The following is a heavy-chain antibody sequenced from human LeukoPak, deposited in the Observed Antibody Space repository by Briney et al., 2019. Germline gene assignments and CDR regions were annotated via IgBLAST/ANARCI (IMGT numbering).Heavy chain of an antibody. J-gene: IGHJ4*02. CDR2: IKQGGGEI. CDR3: ARDRESESDSEGDY. V-gene: IGHV3-7*01. Sequence: GGSLRLSCSASGFTFSRFWMSWVRQAPGKGLKYVALIKQGGGEIYHMDSVKGRFTISRDDATNSLYLQMNSLRVEDTALYYCARDRESESDSEGDYWGQGTLVTVSS. CDR1: GFTFSRFW. D-gene: IGHD4-11*01.